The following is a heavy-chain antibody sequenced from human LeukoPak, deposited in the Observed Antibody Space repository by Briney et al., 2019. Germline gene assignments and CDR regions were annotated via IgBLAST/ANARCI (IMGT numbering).Heavy chain of an antibody. CDR2: ISAYNGNT. Sequence: ASVKVSCKASGYTFTSYGISWVRQAPGQGLEWMGWISAYNGNTNYAQKLQGRVTMTTDTSTSTAYMELRSLRSDDTAMYYSARDHRKVAYYYDSSGYYYFDYWGQGTLVTVSS. V-gene: IGHV1-18*01. J-gene: IGHJ4*02. D-gene: IGHD3-22*01. CDR1: GYTFTSYG. CDR3: ARDHRKVAYYYDSSGYYYFDY.